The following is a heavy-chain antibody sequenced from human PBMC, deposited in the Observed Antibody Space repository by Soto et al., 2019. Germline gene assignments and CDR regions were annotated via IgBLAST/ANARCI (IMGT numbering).Heavy chain of an antibody. CDR3: AKDLYCFSTRCYGGYFDL. D-gene: IGHD2-2*01. Sequence: EVQLLESGGGLVQPGGSLRLSCAASGFTFSSYAMSWVRQAPGKGLEWVSGISGSGGTISYTDSVKGRFTISRDNSKNTLYLRMNSLRAEDTAMYYCAKDLYCFSTRCYGGYFDLWGRGTLVTVSS. V-gene: IGHV3-23*01. CDR2: ISGSGGTI. J-gene: IGHJ2*01. CDR1: GFTFSSYA.